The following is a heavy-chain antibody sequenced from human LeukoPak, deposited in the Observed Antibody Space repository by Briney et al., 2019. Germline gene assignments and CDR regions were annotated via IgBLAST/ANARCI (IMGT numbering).Heavy chain of an antibody. J-gene: IGHJ2*01. CDR1: GGSISSSNW. D-gene: IGHD3-22*01. Sequence: SETLSLTCAVSGGSISSSNWWSWVRQPPGKGLGWIGEIYHSGSTNYNPSLKSRVTISVDKSKNQFSLKLSSVTAADTAVYYCARFYYYDSSGPVGYFDLWGRGTLSLSPQ. V-gene: IGHV4-4*02. CDR2: IYHSGST. CDR3: ARFYYYDSSGPVGYFDL.